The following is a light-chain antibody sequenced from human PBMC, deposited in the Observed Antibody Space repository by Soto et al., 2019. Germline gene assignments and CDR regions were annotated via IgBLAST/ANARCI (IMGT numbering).Light chain of an antibody. CDR2: EIN. V-gene: IGLV2-8*01. Sequence: QSVLTQPPSASGSPGQSVTISCTGTSSDVGAYDYVSWYQQHPGKAPKLTIYEINKRPSGVPDRFSGSKSGNTASLTVSGLQAEDEADYYCSSFAGSNNFPYVFGTGTKVTVL. CDR1: SSDVGAYDY. J-gene: IGLJ1*01. CDR3: SSFAGSNNFPYV.